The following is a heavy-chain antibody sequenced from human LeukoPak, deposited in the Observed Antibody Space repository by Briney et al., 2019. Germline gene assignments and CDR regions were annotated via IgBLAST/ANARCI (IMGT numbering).Heavy chain of an antibody. V-gene: IGHV4-39*07. CDR3: ARGGNSIAVRLALGY. D-gene: IGHD6-6*01. Sequence: SETLSLTCTVSGGSISSSGYYWGWVRQPPGGGLEWIGSISYSGSTNYNPSLKSRVTISVDTSKNQFSLKLSSVTAADTAVYYCARGGNSIAVRLALGYWGQGTLVTVSS. J-gene: IGHJ4*02. CDR1: GGSISSSGYY. CDR2: ISYSGST.